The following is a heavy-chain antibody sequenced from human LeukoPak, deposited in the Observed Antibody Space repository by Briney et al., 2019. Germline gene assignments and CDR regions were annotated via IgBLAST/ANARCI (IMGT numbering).Heavy chain of an antibody. CDR3: VRDGNDGLNDWEY. Sequence: QTGGSLRLSCEASGFIFTDYWMTWARQAPGKGLEWVANTNKDGSEKWYVDSVKGRFTISRDNAKNSLYLQMNSLKAGDTALYYCVRDGNDGLNDWEYWGQGALVTVSS. J-gene: IGHJ1*01. D-gene: IGHD1-1*01. CDR1: GFIFTDYW. CDR2: TNKDGSEK. V-gene: IGHV3-7*03.